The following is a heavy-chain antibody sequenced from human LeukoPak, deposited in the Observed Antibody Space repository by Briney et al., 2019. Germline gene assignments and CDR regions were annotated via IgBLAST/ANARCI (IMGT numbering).Heavy chain of an antibody. Sequence: PGRSLRLSCAASGFTFSSYAMHWVRQAPGKGLEWVAVISYDGSNKYYADSVKGRFTISRDNSKNTLYLQMNSLRAEYTAVYYCARTYDILTGYQGYFDYWGQGTLVTVSS. CDR1: GFTFSSYA. D-gene: IGHD3-9*01. V-gene: IGHV3-30-3*01. CDR3: ARTYDILTGYQGYFDY. CDR2: ISYDGSNK. J-gene: IGHJ4*02.